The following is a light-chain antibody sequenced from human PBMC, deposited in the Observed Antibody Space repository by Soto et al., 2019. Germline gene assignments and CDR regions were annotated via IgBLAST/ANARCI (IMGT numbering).Light chain of an antibody. CDR2: DAS. V-gene: IGKV1-13*02. J-gene: IGKJ2*01. CDR1: QGISSA. Sequence: AIQLTQSPSSLSASVGDRVTITCRASQGISSALAWYQQKPGKAPKLLIYDASSLESGVPSRFSGSGSGTDSTLTISSLQPEDFATYYCQQFNSYLTFGQGTKLEIK. CDR3: QQFNSYLT.